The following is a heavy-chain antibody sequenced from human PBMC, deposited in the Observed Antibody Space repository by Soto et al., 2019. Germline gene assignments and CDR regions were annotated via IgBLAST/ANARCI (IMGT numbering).Heavy chain of an antibody. J-gene: IGHJ3*02. Sequence: PGDSLKISCKGSGYRFTSYWIGWVRQMPGKGLEWMGIFYPGDSDTRYSPSFQGQVTISANKSISTAYLHLSSLKASDTAMYYCARIIGYCRANDCCWTFDMGAQGTTVTV. CDR2: FYPGDSDT. CDR1: GYRFTSYW. D-gene: IGHD2-2*03. CDR3: ARIIGYCRANDCCWTFDM. V-gene: IGHV5-51*01.